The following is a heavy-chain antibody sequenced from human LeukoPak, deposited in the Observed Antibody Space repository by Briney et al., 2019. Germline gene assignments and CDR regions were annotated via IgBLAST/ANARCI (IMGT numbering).Heavy chain of an antibody. D-gene: IGHD3-9*01. J-gene: IGHJ4*02. Sequence: GGSLRLSCAASGFTFSSYAMSWVRQAPGKGLEWVSVISGSGNSTYFADSVKGRFTISRDNSENTLYLQMNSLRAEDTAVYYCAKHYDILTGYFDYWGQGTLVTVSS. CDR2: ISGSGNST. V-gene: IGHV3-23*01. CDR3: AKHYDILTGYFDY. CDR1: GFTFSSYA.